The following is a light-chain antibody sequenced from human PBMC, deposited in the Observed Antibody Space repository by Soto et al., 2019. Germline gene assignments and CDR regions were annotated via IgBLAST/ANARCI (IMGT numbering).Light chain of an antibody. V-gene: IGKV3-15*01. J-gene: IGKJ1*01. CDR3: PQYHNXRWT. CDR1: QSVSIL. CDR2: GAT. Sequence: EIVITKSPATLSVSPGERATLSCRARQSVSILLACYQQKPGQAPRLLIHGATTRATGIPARFSGSGSGTQFTLTISSLQSEDFVVYYRPQYHNXRWTCGHATKV.